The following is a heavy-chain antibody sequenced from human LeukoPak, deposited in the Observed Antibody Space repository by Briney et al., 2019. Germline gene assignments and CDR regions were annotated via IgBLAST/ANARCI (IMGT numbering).Heavy chain of an antibody. CDR1: GGSFSGYY. D-gene: IGHD5-18*01. CDR2: INHSGST. V-gene: IGHV4-34*01. J-gene: IGHJ6*02. Sequence: SETLSLTCAVYGGSFSGYYWSWIRQPPGKGLEWIGEINHSGSTNYNPSLKSRVTISVDTSKNQFSLKLSSVTAADTAVYYCARVYTGYSYGYYYYYGMDVWGQGTTVTVSS. CDR3: ARVYTGYSYGYYYYYGMDV.